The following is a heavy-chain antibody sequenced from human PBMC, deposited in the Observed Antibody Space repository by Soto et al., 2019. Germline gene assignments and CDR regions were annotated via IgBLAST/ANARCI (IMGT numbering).Heavy chain of an antibody. CDR2: INHSGST. Sequence: PSETLSLTCAVYGGSLSGYYWSWIRQPPGKGLEWIGEINHSGSTNYNPSLKSRVTISVDTSKNQFSLKLSSVTAADTAVYYCATGGGVTYFDYWGQGPLVTVSS. D-gene: IGHD2-21*02. CDR3: ATGGGVTYFDY. J-gene: IGHJ4*02. CDR1: GGSLSGYY. V-gene: IGHV4-34*01.